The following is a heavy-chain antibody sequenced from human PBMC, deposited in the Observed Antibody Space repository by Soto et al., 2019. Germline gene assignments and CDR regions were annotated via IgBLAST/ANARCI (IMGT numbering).Heavy chain of an antibody. Sequence: ESGGGVVQPGRSLRLSCAASGFTFSSYAMHWVRQAPGKGLEWVAVISYDGSNKYYADSVKGRFTISRDNSKNTLYLQMNSLRAEDTAVYYCARDEGAYYDFWSGQTSHAFDIWGQGTMVTVSS. V-gene: IGHV3-30-3*01. J-gene: IGHJ3*02. D-gene: IGHD3-3*01. CDR1: GFTFSSYA. CDR3: ARDEGAYYDFWSGQTSHAFDI. CDR2: ISYDGSNK.